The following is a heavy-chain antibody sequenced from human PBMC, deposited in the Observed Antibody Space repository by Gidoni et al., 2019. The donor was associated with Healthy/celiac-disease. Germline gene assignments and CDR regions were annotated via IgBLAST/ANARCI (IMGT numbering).Heavy chain of an antibody. Sequence: EVQLVESGGGLVQPGGSLELACAASGFTVSGPAMHWVRQAAGKGLEGFGRIRSKANSYATPYAASVQGRFTISRDDSKNTAYLQMNSLTTEVTAVYYCISLITMVRGGEKDAFDIWGQGTMVTVSS. CDR3: ISLITMVRGGEKDAFDI. CDR2: IRSKANSYAT. CDR1: GFTVSGPA. J-gene: IGHJ3*02. V-gene: IGHV3-73*01. D-gene: IGHD3-10*01.